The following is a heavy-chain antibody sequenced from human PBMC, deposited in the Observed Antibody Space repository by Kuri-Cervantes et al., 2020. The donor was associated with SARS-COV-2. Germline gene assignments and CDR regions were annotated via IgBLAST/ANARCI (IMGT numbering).Heavy chain of an antibody. CDR1: GFTFSFYR. CDR2: INSDGSST. CDR3: ARASLDLTIFGVAYDAFDI. J-gene: IGHJ3*02. Sequence: GESLKISCAASGFTFSFYRMSWVRQAPGKGLVWVSRINSDGSSTSYADSVKGRFTISRDNAKNTLYLQMNSLRAEDTAAYYCARASLDLTIFGVAYDAFDIWGQGTMVTVSS. D-gene: IGHD3-3*01. V-gene: IGHV3-74*01.